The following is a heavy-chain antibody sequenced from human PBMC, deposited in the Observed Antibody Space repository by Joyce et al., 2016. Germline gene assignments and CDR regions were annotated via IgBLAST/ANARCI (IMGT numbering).Heavy chain of an antibody. Sequence: QLQLQESGPGLVKPSETLSLTCTVSGVSISITTYYWGWFRQPPGKGLEWIGNIYYSGSTYYNPSLKSRVTLSVDTSKNQFSLKLSSVTAADTAVYYCATGAYYSDSTGYYPDAFDFWGQGTMVTVSS. CDR2: IYYSGST. V-gene: IGHV4-39*01. CDR1: GVSISITTYY. D-gene: IGHD3-22*01. CDR3: ATGAYYSDSTGYYPDAFDF. J-gene: IGHJ3*01.